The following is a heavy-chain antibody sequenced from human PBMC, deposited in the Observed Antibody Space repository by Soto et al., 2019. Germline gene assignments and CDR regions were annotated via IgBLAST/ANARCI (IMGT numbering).Heavy chain of an antibody. CDR2: MNPNSDGA. V-gene: IGHV1-2*02. Sequence: QVHLVQSGAEVKEPGASVKVSCKASGYSFTDYYIHWVRQAPGQGLEWMGWMNPNSDGANYAQKFRGRVTMTRDKPIRTAYMEVNRLTSDDTAVYFCARGGGSGWHGDWFDPWGQGTLVTVSS. D-gene: IGHD6-19*01. CDR3: ARGGGSGWHGDWFDP. J-gene: IGHJ5*02. CDR1: GYSFTDYY.